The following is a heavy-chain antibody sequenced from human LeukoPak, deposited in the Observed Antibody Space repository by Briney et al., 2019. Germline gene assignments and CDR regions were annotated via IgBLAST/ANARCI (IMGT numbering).Heavy chain of an antibody. CDR2: TYYRSKWYN. CDR3: ARDVGTSGWHTFDY. J-gene: IGHJ4*02. Sequence: QTLSLTCAISGDSVSSNNGAWNWIRQSPSRGLEWLGRTYYRSKWYNDFAPSMQGRITISPDTSKNQFSLQLYSVTPEDTAVYYCARDVGTSGWHTFDYWGQGTLVTVSS. V-gene: IGHV6-1*01. CDR1: GDSVSSNNGA. D-gene: IGHD6-19*01.